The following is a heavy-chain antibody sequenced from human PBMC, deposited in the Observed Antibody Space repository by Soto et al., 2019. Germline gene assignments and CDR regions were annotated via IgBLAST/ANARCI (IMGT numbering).Heavy chain of an antibody. Sequence: GGSLRLSCAASGFTFSSYAMHWVRQAPGKGLEWVAVISYDGSNKYYADSVKGRFTISRDNSKNTLYLQMNSLRAEDTAVYYCARAAAHGFLPYYYYGMDVWGQVTTVTVSS. D-gene: IGHD6-13*01. CDR3: ARAAAHGFLPYYYYGMDV. J-gene: IGHJ6*02. CDR1: GFTFSSYA. V-gene: IGHV3-30-3*01. CDR2: ISYDGSNK.